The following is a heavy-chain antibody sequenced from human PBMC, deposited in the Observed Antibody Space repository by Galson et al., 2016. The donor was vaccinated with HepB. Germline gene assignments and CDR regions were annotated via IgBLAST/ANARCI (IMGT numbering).Heavy chain of an antibody. J-gene: IGHJ3*02. D-gene: IGHD3-22*01. CDR1: GDTFTNYG. V-gene: IGHV1-18*01. Sequence: SVKVSCKASGDTFTNYGISWVRQAPGQGLEWMGWISGYDDDTNYAQKFQGRVTLTRDTSTSTAYMELRSLRSDDTAVYYCARDFYYDGSAYFDFFDMCGQGTTVIVSS. CDR2: ISGYDDDT. CDR3: ARDFYYDGSAYFDFFDM.